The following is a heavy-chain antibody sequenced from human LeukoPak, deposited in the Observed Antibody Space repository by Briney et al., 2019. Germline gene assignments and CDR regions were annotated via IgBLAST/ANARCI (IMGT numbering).Heavy chain of an antibody. V-gene: IGHV3-30-3*01. Sequence: GGSLRLSCAASGFTFSTYSMHWVRQAPGKGLEWVAVISSDGSITSYGDSVKGRFTISRDNAKNSLYLQMNSLRAEDTAVYYCASLTYYFDSSGYYPGYFQHWGQGTLVTVSS. J-gene: IGHJ1*01. D-gene: IGHD3-22*01. CDR2: ISSDGSIT. CDR1: GFTFSTYS. CDR3: ASLTYYFDSSGYYPGYFQH.